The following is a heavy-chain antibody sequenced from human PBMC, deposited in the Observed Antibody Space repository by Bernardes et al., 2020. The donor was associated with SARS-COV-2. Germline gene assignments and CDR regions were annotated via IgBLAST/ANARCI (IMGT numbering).Heavy chain of an antibody. J-gene: IGHJ4*02. D-gene: IGHD3-22*01. CDR2: PNPNSGNT. CDR1: GYTFTSYD. V-gene: IGHV1-8*01. Sequence: ASVKVSCKAPGYTFTSYDINWVRQATGQGLEWMGWPNPNSGNTGYAQKFQGRVTMTRNTSISTAYMELSSLRSEDTAVYYCARVGGYDTSGHYWGQGTLVTVSS. CDR3: ARVGGYDTSGHY.